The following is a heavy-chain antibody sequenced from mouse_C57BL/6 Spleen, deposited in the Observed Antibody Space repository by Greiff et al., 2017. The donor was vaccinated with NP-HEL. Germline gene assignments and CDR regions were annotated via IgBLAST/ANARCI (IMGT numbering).Heavy chain of an antibody. D-gene: IGHD1-1*01. CDR3: ARQSTTVVAKNCFDY. J-gene: IGHJ2*01. CDR1: GFTFSSYG. V-gene: IGHV5-6*01. CDR2: ISSGGSYT. Sequence: EVQGVESGGDLVKPGGSLKLSCAASGFTFSSYGMSWVRQTPDKRLEWVATISSGGSYTYYPDSVKGRFTISRDNAKNTLYLQMSSLKSEDTAMYYCARQSTTVVAKNCFDYWGQGTTLTVSS.